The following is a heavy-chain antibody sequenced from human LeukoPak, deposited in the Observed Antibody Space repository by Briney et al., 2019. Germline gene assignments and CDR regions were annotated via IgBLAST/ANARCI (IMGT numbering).Heavy chain of an antibody. J-gene: IGHJ4*02. Sequence: SETLSLTCAVSGGSISSGGYSWSWIRQPPGKGLEWIGYIYHSGSTYYNPSLKSRVTISVDRSKNQFSLKLSSVTAADTAVYYCARASGSYLNLDYWGQGTLVTVSS. CDR1: GGSISSGGYS. D-gene: IGHD1-26*01. CDR3: ARASGSYLNLDY. CDR2: IYHSGST. V-gene: IGHV4-30-2*01.